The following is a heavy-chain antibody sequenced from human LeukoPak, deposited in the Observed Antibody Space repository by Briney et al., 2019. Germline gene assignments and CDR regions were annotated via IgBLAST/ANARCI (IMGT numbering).Heavy chain of an antibody. Sequence: GGSLRLSCAASGFTFSSYAMGWVRQTPGRGLEWVSTISGSGAGTYYPDSVKGRFTISRDNSKNTLYLQMNILRAEDTAIYYCAKDIYGGQNSGYWGQGTLVTVSS. CDR2: ISGSGAGT. V-gene: IGHV3-23*01. D-gene: IGHD4-23*01. CDR3: AKDIYGGQNSGY. J-gene: IGHJ4*02. CDR1: GFTFSSYA.